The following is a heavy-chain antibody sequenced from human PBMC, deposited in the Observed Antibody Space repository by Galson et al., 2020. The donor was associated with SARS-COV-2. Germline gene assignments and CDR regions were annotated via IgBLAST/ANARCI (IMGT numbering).Heavy chain of an antibody. D-gene: IGHD2-15*01. J-gene: IGHJ4*02. V-gene: IGHV3-30*18. CDR3: AKDMVATVVTPVDY. CDR2: ISYDGSNK. CDR1: GFTFSSYG. Sequence: GGSLRLSCAASGFTFSSYGMHWVRQAPGKGLEWVAVISYDGSNKYYADSVKGRFTISRDNSKNTLYLQMNSLRAEDTAVYYCAKDMVATVVTPVDYWGQGTLVTVSS.